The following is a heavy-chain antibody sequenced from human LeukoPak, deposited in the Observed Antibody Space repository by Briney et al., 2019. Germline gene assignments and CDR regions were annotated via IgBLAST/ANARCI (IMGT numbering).Heavy chain of an antibody. V-gene: IGHV3-30*18. D-gene: IGHD3-16*02. J-gene: IGHJ3*02. CDR2: ISYDGSNK. Sequence: GRSLRLSCAASGFTFSSYGMHWVRQAPGKGLEWVAVISYDGSNKYYADSVKGRFTISRDNSKNTLYLQMNSLGAEDTAVYYCAKERITFGGVIANDAFDIWGQGTMVTVSS. CDR3: AKERITFGGVIANDAFDI. CDR1: GFTFSSYG.